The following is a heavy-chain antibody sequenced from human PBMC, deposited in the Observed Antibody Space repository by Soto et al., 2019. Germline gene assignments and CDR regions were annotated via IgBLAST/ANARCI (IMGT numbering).Heavy chain of an antibody. CDR1: GFTFTRYS. CDR2: ISSTTTYK. Sequence: EVQLVESGGGLVKPGGSLRLSCAASGFTFTRYSMNWVRQAPGKGLEWVSSISSTTTYKYYADSVEGRFTISRDNAKNSLYLQTNSLGAEDTAVYYFARGGTSKSGHLWYFDLWGRGTLVTVSS. V-gene: IGHV3-21*01. CDR3: ARGGTSKSGHLWYFDL. D-gene: IGHD1-1*01. J-gene: IGHJ2*01.